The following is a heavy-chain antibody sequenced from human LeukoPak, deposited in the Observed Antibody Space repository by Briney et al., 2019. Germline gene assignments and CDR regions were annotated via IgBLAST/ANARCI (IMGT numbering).Heavy chain of an antibody. D-gene: IGHD1-26*01. CDR2: IYYSGST. CDR1: GGSISSGGYY. Sequence: SETLSLTCTVSGGSISSGGYYWSWIRQHPGKGLEWIGYIYYSGSTYYNPSLKSRVTISVDRSKNQFSLKLSSVTAADTAVYYCARTRSRGAPVKENYWGQGTLVTVSS. J-gene: IGHJ4*02. CDR3: ARTRSRGAPVKENY. V-gene: IGHV4-31*03.